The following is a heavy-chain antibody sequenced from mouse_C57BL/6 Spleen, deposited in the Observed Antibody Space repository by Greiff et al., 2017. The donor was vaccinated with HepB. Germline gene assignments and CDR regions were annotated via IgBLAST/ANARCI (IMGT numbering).Heavy chain of an antibody. CDR2: IYPRSGNT. CDR1: GYTFTSYG. V-gene: IGHV1-81*01. Sequence: QVQLQQPGAELARPGASVKLSCKASGYTFTSYGISWVKQRTGQGLEWIGEIYPRSGNTYYNEKFKGKATLTADKSSSTAYMELRSLTSEDSAVYFCARGYYYGSSYAMDYWGQGTSVTVSS. J-gene: IGHJ4*01. CDR3: ARGYYYGSSYAMDY. D-gene: IGHD1-1*01.